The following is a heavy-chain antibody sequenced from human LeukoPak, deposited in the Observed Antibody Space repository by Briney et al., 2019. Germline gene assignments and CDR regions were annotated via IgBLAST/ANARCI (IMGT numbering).Heavy chain of an antibody. CDR2: IYYSGST. CDR1: GGSISSYY. Sequence: SETLSLTCTVSGGSISSYYWSWIRQPPGKGLEWIGYIYYSGSTNYNPSLKSRVTISVDKSKNQFSLNLSSVTAADTAVYYCARDRGGYSNSYDYWGQGTLVTVSS. CDR3: ARDRGGYSNSYDY. V-gene: IGHV4-59*12. D-gene: IGHD5-18*01. J-gene: IGHJ4*02.